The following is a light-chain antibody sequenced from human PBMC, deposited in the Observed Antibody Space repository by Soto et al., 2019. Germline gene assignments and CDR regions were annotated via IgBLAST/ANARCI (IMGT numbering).Light chain of an antibody. Sequence: EIVMTQSPVTPSVSPGERATLSCRASQSVSSNLAWFQQKPGQAPRLLIYGASTRAIGTPAKFSGSGSGTEFTLTIGGLQSEDFAVYYCQQYNNWPRTFGQGTNVDIK. CDR3: QQYNNWPRT. J-gene: IGKJ1*01. CDR1: QSVSSN. CDR2: GAS. V-gene: IGKV3-15*01.